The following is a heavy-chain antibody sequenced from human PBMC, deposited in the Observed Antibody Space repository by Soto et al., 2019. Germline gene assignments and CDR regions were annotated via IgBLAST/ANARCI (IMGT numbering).Heavy chain of an antibody. CDR1: GGTFSSYA. Sequence: SVKVSCKASGGTFSSYAISWVRQAPGQGLEWMGGIIPIFGTANYAQKFQGRVTITADESTSTAYMELSSLRSEDTAVYYCARDRIDCSSTSCYPWGNSHYYYYGMDVWGQGTTVTVSS. D-gene: IGHD2-2*01. CDR2: IIPIFGTA. CDR3: ARDRIDCSSTSCYPWGNSHYYYYGMDV. V-gene: IGHV1-69*13. J-gene: IGHJ6*02.